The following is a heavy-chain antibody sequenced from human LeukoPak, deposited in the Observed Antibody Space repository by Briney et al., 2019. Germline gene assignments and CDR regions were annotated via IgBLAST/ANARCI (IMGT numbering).Heavy chain of an antibody. CDR3: ARDQGLLVVAGRFGY. V-gene: IGHV3-21*01. Sequence: KAGGSLRLSCTASGFTFSSYSMNWVRQAPGKGLEWVSSISSSNSCICNADSVKGRFTISRDNAKNSLYLQMNSLRAEDTAVYYCARDQGLLVVAGRFGYWGQGTLVTVSS. CDR2: ISSSNSCI. J-gene: IGHJ4*02. D-gene: IGHD6-19*01. CDR1: GFTFSSYS.